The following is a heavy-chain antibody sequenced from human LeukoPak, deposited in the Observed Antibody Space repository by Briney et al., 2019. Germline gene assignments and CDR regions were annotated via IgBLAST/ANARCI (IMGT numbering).Heavy chain of an antibody. J-gene: IGHJ6*03. D-gene: IGHD3-3*01. CDR3: ASILSGYYGPDYYYYYMDV. V-gene: IGHV4-39*07. CDR2: IYYSGST. Sequence: WFRQAPGKGLEWIGSIYYSGSTYYNPSLKSRVTISVDTSKNQSSLKLSSVTAADTAVYYCASILSGYYGPDYYYYYMDVWGKGTTVTVSS.